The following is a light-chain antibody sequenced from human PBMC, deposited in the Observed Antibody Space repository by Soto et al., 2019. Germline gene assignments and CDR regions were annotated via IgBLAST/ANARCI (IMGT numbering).Light chain of an antibody. J-gene: IGKJ1*01. V-gene: IGKV1-5*01. CDR3: QQYNSYRGT. CDR1: QSISSW. Sequence: DIQMTQSPSTLSASVGDRVTITCRASQSISSWLAWYQQKPGKAPKLLIYDASSLESGVPSRFSVSGSGTEFTLTISSLQPDDFATYYCQQYNSYRGTFGQGTKVEIK. CDR2: DAS.